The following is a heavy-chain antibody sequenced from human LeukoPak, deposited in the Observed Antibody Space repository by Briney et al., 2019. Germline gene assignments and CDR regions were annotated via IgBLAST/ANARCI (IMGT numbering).Heavy chain of an antibody. J-gene: IGHJ6*03. D-gene: IGHD3-9*01. CDR3: ARVLRYFDWLEGYYMDV. Sequence: GGSLRLSCAASGFTFSSYSMNWVRQAPGKGLEWVSYISSSSSTIYYADSVKGRFTISRENAKNSLYLQMNSLRAEDTAVYYCARVLRYFDWLEGYYMDVWGKGTTVTVS. V-gene: IGHV3-48*01. CDR1: GFTFSSYS. CDR2: ISSSSSTI.